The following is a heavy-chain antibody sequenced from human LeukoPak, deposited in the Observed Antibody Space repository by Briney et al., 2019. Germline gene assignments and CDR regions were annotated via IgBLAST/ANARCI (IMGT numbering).Heavy chain of an antibody. CDR3: ASNAAGVCTSTHCYVV. V-gene: IGHV1-18*01. CDR2: ISGYNGKT. CDR1: GYTFTNYA. J-gene: IGHJ4*01. D-gene: IGHD2-2*01. Sequence: EASVKVSCKASGYTFTNYALSWVRQAPGQGPEWMGWISGYNGKTNYAQKFQGRVTMTTDTSTSTAYLDLRSLRSDDTALYYCASNAAGVCTSTHCYVVWGHGTLVTISS.